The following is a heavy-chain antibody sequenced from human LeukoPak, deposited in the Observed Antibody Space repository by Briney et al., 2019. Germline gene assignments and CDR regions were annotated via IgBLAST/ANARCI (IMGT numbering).Heavy chain of an antibody. CDR1: GFTFRSYW. CDR3: GLGRGSIDY. CDR2: IKQDGSEK. V-gene: IGHV3-7*01. J-gene: IGHJ4*02. D-gene: IGHD3-10*01. Sequence: GGSLRLSCAASGFTFRSYWMGWVRQAPGKGLEWVANIKQDGSEKYYVDSVKGRFTISRDNAKNSLYLQMNSLRAEDTAVYYCGLGRGSIDYWGQGTLVTVSS.